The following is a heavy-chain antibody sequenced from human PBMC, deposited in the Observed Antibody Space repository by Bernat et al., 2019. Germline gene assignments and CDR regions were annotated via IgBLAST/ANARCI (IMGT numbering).Heavy chain of an antibody. CDR3: TSSTPDLDY. CDR2: IRSKANSYAT. D-gene: IGHD5/OR15-5a*01. V-gene: IGHV3-73*02. J-gene: IGHJ4*02. CDR1: GFTFSGSA. Sequence: EVQLVESGGGLVQPGGSLKLSCAASGFTFSGSAMHWVRQASGKGLEWVGRIRSKANSYATAYAASVNGRFTISRDDSKNTAYLQMNSLKTEDTAVYYCTSSTPDLDYWGLGTLVTVSS.